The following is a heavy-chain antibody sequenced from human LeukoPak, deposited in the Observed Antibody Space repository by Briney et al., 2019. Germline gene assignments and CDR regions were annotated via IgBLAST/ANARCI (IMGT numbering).Heavy chain of an antibody. V-gene: IGHV3-30*04. CDR3: ARVEQQLVFSAFDI. J-gene: IGHJ3*02. CDR1: GFTFSNRA. Sequence: PGGSLRLSCAASGFTFSNRAMHWVRQAPGKGLEWVAVISYDGSNKYYADSVKGRFTISRDNSKNTLYLQMNSLRAEDTAMYYCARVEQQLVFSAFDIWGQGTMVTVSS. CDR2: ISYDGSNK. D-gene: IGHD6-13*01.